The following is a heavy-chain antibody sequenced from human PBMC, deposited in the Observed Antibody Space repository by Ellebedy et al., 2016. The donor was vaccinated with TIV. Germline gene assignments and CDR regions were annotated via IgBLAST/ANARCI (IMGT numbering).Heavy chain of an antibody. J-gene: IGHJ5*02. Sequence: GESLKISXEASGFTFINYGMNWVRQAPGKGLEWVSGLSAYVSRTKYADSVQGRFTISRDNSKNTLYLEMNSLTAEDTAVYYCARNRGDWYGFDHWGQGTLVAASS. CDR3: ARNRGDWYGFDH. D-gene: IGHD6-19*01. V-gene: IGHV3-23*01. CDR2: LSAYVSRT. CDR1: GFTFINYG.